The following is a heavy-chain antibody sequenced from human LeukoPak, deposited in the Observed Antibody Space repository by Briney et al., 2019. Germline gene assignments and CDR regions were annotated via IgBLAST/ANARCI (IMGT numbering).Heavy chain of an antibody. Sequence: PGGSLRLPCAASEFTFSRYSMNWFRQAPGEGLEWVSSISSGGHDIYYADSVKGRFTISRDNAKNSLYLQMSSLRDDDTAVYYCARDSSDYASPPDYWGQGTLVTVSS. CDR2: ISSGGHDI. D-gene: IGHD5-12*01. J-gene: IGHJ4*02. CDR3: ARDSSDYASPPDY. V-gene: IGHV3-21*01. CDR1: EFTFSRYS.